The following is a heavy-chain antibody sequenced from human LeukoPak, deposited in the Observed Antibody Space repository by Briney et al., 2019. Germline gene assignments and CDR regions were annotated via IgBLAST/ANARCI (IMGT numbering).Heavy chain of an antibody. CDR1: GYTFTSYG. J-gene: IGHJ5*02. Sequence: ASVKVSCKASGYTFTSYGISWVRQAPGQGLEWMGWISAYNGNTNYAQKFQGRVTITTDESTSTAYMELSSLRSEDTAVYYCARDRGGYSYGYGGFDPWGQGTLVTVSS. CDR2: ISAYNGNT. CDR3: ARDRGGYSYGYGGFDP. V-gene: IGHV1-18*01. D-gene: IGHD5-18*01.